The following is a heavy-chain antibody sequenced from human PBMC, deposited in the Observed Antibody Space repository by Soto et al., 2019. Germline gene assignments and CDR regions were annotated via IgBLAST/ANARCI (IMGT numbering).Heavy chain of an antibody. CDR1: GFTFSSYW. V-gene: IGHV3-74*01. CDR2: INSDGSST. CDR3: ARRGGSSSHFDY. D-gene: IGHD6-6*01. J-gene: IGHJ4*02. Sequence: EVQLVESGGGLVQPGGSLRLSCAASGFTFSSYWMHWVRQAPGKGLVWVSRINSDGSSTSYAASVKGRFTISRANAKNPLYLQKNSLRAEDTAVYYCARRGGSSSHFDYWGKGTLVTVAS.